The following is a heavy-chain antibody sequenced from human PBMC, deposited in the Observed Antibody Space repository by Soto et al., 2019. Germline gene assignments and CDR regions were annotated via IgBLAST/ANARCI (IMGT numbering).Heavy chain of an antibody. CDR2: ISYDGSNK. D-gene: IGHD3-22*01. CDR1: GFTFSSYG. J-gene: IGHJ4*02. V-gene: IGHV3-30*03. Sequence: RRLSCAASGFTFSSYGMHWVRQAPGKGLEWVAVISYDGSNKYYADSVKGRFTISRDNSKNTLYLQMNSLRAEDTAVYYCARDLGYYDSSGYFDYWGQGTRVTVSS. CDR3: ARDLGYYDSSGYFDY.